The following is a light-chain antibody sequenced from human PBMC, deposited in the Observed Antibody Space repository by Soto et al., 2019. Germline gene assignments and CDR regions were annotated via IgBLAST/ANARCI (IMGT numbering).Light chain of an antibody. Sequence: IQMTQSQSSLSASVGDRVNITCRASHTVISYLNWYQQKPVTVPKLLIYAASSLQSEVPSRFSGSGSGTDFTLTISSLQPEDFATYYCQQSYSTPWTFGQGTKVAIK. V-gene: IGKV1-39*01. CDR3: QQSYSTPWT. CDR1: HTVISY. CDR2: AAS. J-gene: IGKJ1*01.